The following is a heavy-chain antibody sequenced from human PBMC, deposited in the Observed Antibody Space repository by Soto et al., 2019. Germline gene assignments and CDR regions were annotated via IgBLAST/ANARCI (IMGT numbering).Heavy chain of an antibody. V-gene: IGHV4-59*12. CDR1: GGPISSYY. Sequence: SETLSLTCTVSGGPISSYYWSWIRQPPGKGLEWIGYIYYSGSTHYNPSLKSRVTISVDTSKNQFSLKLSSVTAADTAVYYCARDQLEGNWFDPWGQGVLVTVSS. CDR2: IYYSGST. CDR3: ARDQLEGNWFDP. D-gene: IGHD1-1*01. J-gene: IGHJ5*02.